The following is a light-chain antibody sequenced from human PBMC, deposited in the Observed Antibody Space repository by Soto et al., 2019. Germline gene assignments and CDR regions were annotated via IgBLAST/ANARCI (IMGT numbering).Light chain of an antibody. CDR2: GAS. J-gene: IGKJ1*01. V-gene: IGKV3-15*01. CDR3: QQYRNWRT. CDR1: QSVSDK. Sequence: EIVMTQSPVTLSVSPGERATLSCRASQSVSDKLTWYQQKPGQAPRLLIFGASTRATGVPARFSGSWSGTEFTITISSLQSEDFAVYYCQQYRNWRTFGQGTNVEIK.